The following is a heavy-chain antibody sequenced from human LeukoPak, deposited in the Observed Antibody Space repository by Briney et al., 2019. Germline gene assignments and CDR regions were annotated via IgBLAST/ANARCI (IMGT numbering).Heavy chain of an antibody. V-gene: IGHV3-53*01. D-gene: IGHD1-26*01. Sequence: GGSLRLSCAASGFTVSSNYMNWVRQAPGKGLEWVSVIYSGGNTYYADSVKGRFTISRDNSKNTLYLQMNSLRVGDTAVYYCARWGARDFDSWGQGTLVTVSS. CDR2: IYSGGNT. J-gene: IGHJ4*02. CDR1: GFTVSSNY. CDR3: ARWGARDFDS.